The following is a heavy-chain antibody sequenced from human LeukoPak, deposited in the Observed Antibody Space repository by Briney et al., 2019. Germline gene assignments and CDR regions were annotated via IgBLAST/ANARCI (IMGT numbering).Heavy chain of an antibody. D-gene: IGHD3-22*01. CDR3: TRGYDNTAYGPQVI. CDR2: INSDGSST. V-gene: IGHV3-74*01. CDR1: GFTFSSYW. Sequence: GGSLRLSCATSGFTFSSYWMHWVRHAPGKGLVWVSRINSDGSSTSYADSVKGRFTVSRDNAKNALYLQMNSLRAEDPAVYYCTRGYDNTAYGPQVIWGQGTMVTVSS. J-gene: IGHJ3*02.